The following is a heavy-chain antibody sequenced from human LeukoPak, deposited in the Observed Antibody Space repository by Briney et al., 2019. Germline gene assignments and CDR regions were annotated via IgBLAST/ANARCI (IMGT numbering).Heavy chain of an antibody. CDR2: INPNSGGT. CDR1: GYTFTGYY. V-gene: IGHV1-2*02. Sequence: GASVKVSCKASGYTFTGYYMYWVRQAPGQGLEWMGWINPNSGGTNYAQKFQGRVTMTRDTSISTAYMELSRLRSDDTAVYYCARVSTIFGVVLGSWGQGTLVTVSS. D-gene: IGHD3-3*01. CDR3: ARVSTIFGVVLGS. J-gene: IGHJ4*02.